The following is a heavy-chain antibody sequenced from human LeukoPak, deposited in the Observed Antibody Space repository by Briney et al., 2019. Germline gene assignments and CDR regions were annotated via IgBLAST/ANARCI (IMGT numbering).Heavy chain of an antibody. CDR3: ARFDFWSSYGMDV. CDR2: ISSSGSTI. D-gene: IGHD3-3*01. Sequence: GGSLRLSCAASGFTFSSYEMNWVRQAPGKGLEWVSYISSSGSTIYYADSVKGRSTISRDNAKNSLYLQMNSLRDEDTAVYYCARFDFWSSYGMDVWGQGTTVTVSS. J-gene: IGHJ6*02. CDR1: GFTFSSYE. V-gene: IGHV3-48*03.